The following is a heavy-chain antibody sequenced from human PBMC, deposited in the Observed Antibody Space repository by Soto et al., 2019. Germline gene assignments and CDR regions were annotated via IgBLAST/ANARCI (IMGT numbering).Heavy chain of an antibody. Sequence: EVQLLESGGGLVQPGGSLRLSCTASGFTFSSHVMSWVRQAPGKGLEWVSAISGSSGSIYYADAVKGRFTISRDNSRNPLYLQMNSLRAEDTAVYYCAKGRVLHWFGEPPFYWGQGTLVTVSS. CDR3: AKGRVLHWFGEPPFY. CDR2: ISGSSGSI. CDR1: GFTFSSHV. J-gene: IGHJ4*02. V-gene: IGHV3-23*01. D-gene: IGHD3-10*01.